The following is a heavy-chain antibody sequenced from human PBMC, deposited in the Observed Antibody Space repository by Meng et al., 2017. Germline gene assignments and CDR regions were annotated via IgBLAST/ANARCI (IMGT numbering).Heavy chain of an antibody. CDR3: ARGGDYSSWDY. V-gene: IGHV1-8*01. CDR2: VNPMNGKT. Sequence: GEMGHWGGEMKKPGESVKVSCKSSGYLVTSYDSNWIRKAAGQGLEWMGWVNPMNGKTGYAQNFQGRLTMAKDTSIRPAYMEMSRLNSEDTVIYYCARGGDYSSWDYWGQGTLVTVSS. J-gene: IGHJ4*02. CDR1: GYLVTSYD. D-gene: IGHD4-11*01.